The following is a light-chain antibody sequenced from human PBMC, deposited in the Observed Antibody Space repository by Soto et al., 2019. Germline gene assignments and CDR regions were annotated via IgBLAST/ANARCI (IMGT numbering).Light chain of an antibody. V-gene: IGKV1-12*01. Sequence: DIQMTQSPSSLSASVGDRVTITCRASQDLDRWLAWYQQKQGEAPKVLIFAASSLQSGLPSRFSGGGSGTDFSITISSLQPEDFATYYCKQSRSFPLTFGQGTKVDIK. CDR1: QDLDRW. J-gene: IGKJ4*01. CDR2: AAS. CDR3: KQSRSFPLT.